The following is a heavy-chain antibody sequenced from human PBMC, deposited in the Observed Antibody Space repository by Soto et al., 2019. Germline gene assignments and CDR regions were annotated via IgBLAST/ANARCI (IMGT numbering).Heavy chain of an antibody. CDR1: GFTFSRYG. D-gene: IGHD4-17*01. CDR2: ISSDGSNK. Sequence: PGGSLRLSCAASGFTFSRYGMHWVRRAPGNGLEGVAVISSDGSNKYYADSVKGRFTISRDNSKNTLYLQMNSLRAEDTAVYYCAKYPSRDTVTDYYYGMDVWGQGTTVTVSS. J-gene: IGHJ6*02. V-gene: IGHV3-30*18. CDR3: AKYPSRDTVTDYYYGMDV.